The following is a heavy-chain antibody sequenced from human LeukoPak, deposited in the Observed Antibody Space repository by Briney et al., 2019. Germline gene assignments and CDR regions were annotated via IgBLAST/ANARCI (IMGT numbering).Heavy chain of an antibody. CDR1: GFTFSSYG. V-gene: IGHV3-33*01. CDR2: IWYDGSNK. J-gene: IGHJ6*02. Sequence: GGSLRLSCAASGFTFSSYGMHWVRQAPGKGLEWVAVIWYDGSNKYYADSVKGRFTISRDNSKNTLYLQMNSLRAEDTAVYYCARAFGFGGPFYYYYGMDVWGQGTTVTVSS. CDR3: ARAFGFGGPFYYYYGMDV. D-gene: IGHD3-10*01.